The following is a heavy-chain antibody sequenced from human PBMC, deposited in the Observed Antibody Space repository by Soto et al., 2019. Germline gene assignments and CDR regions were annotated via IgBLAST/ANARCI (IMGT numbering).Heavy chain of an antibody. CDR3: ARGGYSSSPRLYYYYGMDV. V-gene: IGHV1-69*06. CDR2: IIPSFGTA. D-gene: IGHD6-6*01. J-gene: IGHJ6*02. Sequence: QVQLVQSGAEVKKPGSSVKVSCKASGGTFSSYAISWVRQAPGQGLEWMGGIIPSFGTANYAQKFQGRVTITADKSTSTAYMELSSLRSEDTAVYYCARGGYSSSPRLYYYYGMDVWGQGTTVTVSS. CDR1: GGTFSSYA.